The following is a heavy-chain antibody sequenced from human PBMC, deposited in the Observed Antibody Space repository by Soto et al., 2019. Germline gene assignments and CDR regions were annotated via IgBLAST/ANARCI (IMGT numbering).Heavy chain of an antibody. CDR3: ARSDPRVKDYYYYYGMDV. CDR1: GGTFSSYA. D-gene: IGHD4-4*01. CDR2: IIPIFGTA. Sequence: SVKVSCKASGGTFSSYAISWVRQAPGQGLEWMGGIIPIFGTANYAQKFQGRVTITADESTSTAYMELSSLRSEDTAVYYCARSDPRVKDYYYYYGMDVWGQGTTVTVSS. J-gene: IGHJ6*02. V-gene: IGHV1-69*13.